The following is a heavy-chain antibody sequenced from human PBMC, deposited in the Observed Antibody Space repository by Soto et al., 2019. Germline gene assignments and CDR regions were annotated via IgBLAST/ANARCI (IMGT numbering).Heavy chain of an antibody. CDR3: ARDKSKYSGYDYGAFDI. CDR2: IYYSGST. D-gene: IGHD5-12*01. Sequence: SLTCTVSGGSISSGGYYWSWSRQHPGKGLEWIGYIYYSGSTYYNPSLKSRVTISVDTSKNQFSLKLSSVTAADTAVYYCARDKSKYSGYDYGAFDIWGQGTMVTVSS. J-gene: IGHJ3*02. V-gene: IGHV4-31*03. CDR1: GGSISSGGYY.